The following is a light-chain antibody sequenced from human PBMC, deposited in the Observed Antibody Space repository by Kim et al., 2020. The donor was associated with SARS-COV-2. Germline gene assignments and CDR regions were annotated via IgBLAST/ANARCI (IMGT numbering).Light chain of an antibody. CDR2: KAS. J-gene: IGKJ2*01. Sequence: SASVGGRVTITCRASQSISSWLAWYQQKPGKAPKLLIYKASSLESGVPSRFSGSGSWTEFTLTISSLQPDDFATYYCQQYNSYVYTFGQGTKLEI. CDR3: QQYNSYVYT. V-gene: IGKV1-5*03. CDR1: QSISSW.